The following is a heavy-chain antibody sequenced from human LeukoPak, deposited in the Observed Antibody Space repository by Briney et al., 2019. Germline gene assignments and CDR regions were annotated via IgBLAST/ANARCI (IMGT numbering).Heavy chain of an antibody. V-gene: IGHV3-23*01. CDR2: ISGSGGST. Sequence: GGSLRLSCAASGFTFSSYAMSWVRHAPGKGLEWVSAISGSGGSTYYADSVKGRFTISRDNSKNTLYLQMNSLRAEDTAVYYCAKDPGIVGAIAQGDAFDIWGQGTMVTVSS. CDR1: GFTFSSYA. J-gene: IGHJ3*02. D-gene: IGHD1-26*01. CDR3: AKDPGIVGAIAQGDAFDI.